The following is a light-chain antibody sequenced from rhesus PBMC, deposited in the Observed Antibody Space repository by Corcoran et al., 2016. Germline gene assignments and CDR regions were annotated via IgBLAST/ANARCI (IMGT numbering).Light chain of an antibody. CDR3: SAWDSSLSSYI. V-gene: IGLV10-114*01. Sequence: QAGLTQPPSVAKGLRQTATLTCTGNSDNVGNQGAAWLQQDLGHPPKLLSYRTNNRPSGISERFSASKTENTASLTITGLQPEDEADDYCSAWDSSLSSYIFGGGTRLTVL. CDR1: SDNVGNQG. J-gene: IGLJ1*01. CDR2: RTN.